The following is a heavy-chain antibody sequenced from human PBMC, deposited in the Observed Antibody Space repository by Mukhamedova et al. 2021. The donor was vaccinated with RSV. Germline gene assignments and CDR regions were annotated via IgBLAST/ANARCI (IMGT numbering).Heavy chain of an antibody. D-gene: IGHD3-16*01. J-gene: IGHJ4*02. Sequence: PGKGLEWIGYIYYSGSTYYNPSLKSRVTISVDTSKNQFSLKLSSVTAADTAVYYCARDSGGGVNKDYGDYVLAYWGQGPRVPVPS. V-gene: IGHV4-30-4*01. CDR3: ARDSGGGVNKDYGDYVLAY. CDR2: IYYSGST.